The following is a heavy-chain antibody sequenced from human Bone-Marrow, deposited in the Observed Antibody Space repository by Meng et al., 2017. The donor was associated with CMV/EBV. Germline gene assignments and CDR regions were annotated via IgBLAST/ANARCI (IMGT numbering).Heavy chain of an antibody. D-gene: IGHD1-1*01. CDR1: GYTLTELS. CDR3: EAQRPGISW. CDR2: FDPEDGET. J-gene: IGHJ4*02. Sequence: KVSCKVSGYTLTELSMHWVRQAPGKGLEWMGGFDPEDGETIYAQKFQGRVTMTEDTSTDTAYMELSSVTAADTAVYYCEAQRPGISWWGQGTLVTVSS. V-gene: IGHV1-24*01.